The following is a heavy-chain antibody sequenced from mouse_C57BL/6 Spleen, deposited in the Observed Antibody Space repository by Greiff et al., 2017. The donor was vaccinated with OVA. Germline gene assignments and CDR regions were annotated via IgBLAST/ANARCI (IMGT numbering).Heavy chain of an antibody. CDR3: TPIYCGNSYAMDD. Sequence: EVQLQQSGAELVRPGASVKLSCTASGFNIKDYYMHWVKQRPEQGLEWIGRIDPEDGDTEYAPKFQGKATMTADTSSNTAYLQLSSLTSEDTAVYYCTPIYCGNSYAMDDWGQGTSVTVSS. V-gene: IGHV14-1*01. CDR1: GFNIKDYY. CDR2: IDPEDGDT. D-gene: IGHD2-1*01. J-gene: IGHJ4*01.